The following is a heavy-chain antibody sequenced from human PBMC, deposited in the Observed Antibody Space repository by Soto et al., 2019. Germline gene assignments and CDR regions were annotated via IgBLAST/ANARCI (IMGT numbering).Heavy chain of an antibody. CDR3: ARGDHYDVLTGYSYNYGMDV. CDR2: INHSGST. V-gene: IGHV4-34*01. J-gene: IGHJ6*02. Sequence: SQTLSLTCAVYGGSSSGHYWSWIRQPPGKGLKRIGEINHSGSTNYNPSLKSRVTISLDTSNSQFSLKVSSVTAADTALYYCARGDHYDVLTGYSYNYGMDVWGQGTTVT. D-gene: IGHD3-9*01. CDR1: GGSSSGHY.